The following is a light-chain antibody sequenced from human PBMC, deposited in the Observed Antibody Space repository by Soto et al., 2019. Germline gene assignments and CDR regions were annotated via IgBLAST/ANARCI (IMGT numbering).Light chain of an antibody. V-gene: IGLV6-57*04. CDR2: EDN. J-gene: IGLJ3*02. Sequence: LTQPHSVSESPGKTVTISCTRSSGSIDSNYVQWYQQRPGSGPTTVIYEDNQRPSGVPDRFSGSIDRSSNSASLTISGLKTEDEADYYCQSYDSSNVVFGGGTKLTVL. CDR3: QSYDSSNVV. CDR1: SGSIDSNY.